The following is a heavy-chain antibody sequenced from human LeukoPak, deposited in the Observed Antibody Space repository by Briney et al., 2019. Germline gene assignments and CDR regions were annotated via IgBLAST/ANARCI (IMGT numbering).Heavy chain of an antibody. D-gene: IGHD3-3*01. J-gene: IGHJ4*02. CDR1: GGTISSYY. CDR3: ARVTFWSGYSLFDY. Sequence: PSETLSLTCTVSGGTISSYYWSWLRQPPGKGLEWIGYIYYSGSTNYNPSLKSRVTISVDTSKNQFSLKLSSVTAADTAVYYCARVTFWSGYSLFDYWGQGTLVTVSS. CDR2: IYYSGST. V-gene: IGHV4-59*01.